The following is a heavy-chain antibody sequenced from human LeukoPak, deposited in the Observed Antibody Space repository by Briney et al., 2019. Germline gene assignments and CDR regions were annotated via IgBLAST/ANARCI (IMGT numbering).Heavy chain of an antibody. Sequence: SETLSLTCAVYGGSFSGYYWSWIRQPPGKGLEWIGEINHSGSTNYNPSLKSRVTISVDTSKDQFSLKLSSVTAADTAVYYCARAGASAYWGQGTLVTVSS. D-gene: IGHD1-26*01. CDR3: ARAGASAY. V-gene: IGHV4-34*01. J-gene: IGHJ4*02. CDR1: GGSFSGYY. CDR2: INHSGST.